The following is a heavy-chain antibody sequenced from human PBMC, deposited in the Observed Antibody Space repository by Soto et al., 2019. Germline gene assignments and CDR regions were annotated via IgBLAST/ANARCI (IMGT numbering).Heavy chain of an antibody. CDR2: IDWDDDK. Sequence: SGPTLVNPTQTLTLTCTFSGFSLSTSGMCVSWIHQPPGKALEWLALIDWDDDKYYSTSLKTRLTISKDTSKNQVVLTMTNMDPVDTATYYCARMSSGYSLDAFDIWGQGTMVTVSS. V-gene: IGHV2-70*01. CDR3: ARMSSGYSLDAFDI. D-gene: IGHD3-22*01. J-gene: IGHJ3*02. CDR1: GFSLSTSGMC.